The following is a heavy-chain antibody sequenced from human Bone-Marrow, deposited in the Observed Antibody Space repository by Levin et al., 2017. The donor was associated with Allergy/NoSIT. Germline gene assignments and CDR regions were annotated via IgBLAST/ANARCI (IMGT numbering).Heavy chain of an antibody. CDR1: GFTFGDYA. V-gene: IGHV3-49*03. J-gene: IGHJ4*02. D-gene: IGHD5-18*01. CDR2: IRSKAYGGTT. Sequence: PGGSLRLSCTASGFTFGDYAMSWFRQAPGKGLEWVGFIRSKAYGGTTEYAASVKGRFTISRDDSKSIAYLQMNSLKTEDTAVYYCTSVDTAMVTDYWGQGTLVTVSS. CDR3: TSVDTAMVTDY.